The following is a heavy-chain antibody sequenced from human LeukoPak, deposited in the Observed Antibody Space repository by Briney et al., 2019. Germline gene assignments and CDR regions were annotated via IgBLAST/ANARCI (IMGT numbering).Heavy chain of an antibody. D-gene: IGHD6-6*01. CDR3: ARLGSSSRGRDFDY. Sequence: GGSLRLSCAASGFTFSSYSMNWVRQAPGKGLEWVPSISSSSSYIYYADSVKGRFTISRDNAKNSLYLQMNSLRAEDTAVYYCARLGSSSRGRDFDYWGQGTLVTVSS. V-gene: IGHV3-21*01. CDR2: ISSSSSYI. J-gene: IGHJ4*02. CDR1: GFTFSSYS.